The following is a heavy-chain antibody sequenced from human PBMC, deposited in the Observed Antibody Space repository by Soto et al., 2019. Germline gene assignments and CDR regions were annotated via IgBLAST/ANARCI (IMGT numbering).Heavy chain of an antibody. Sequence: QVQLVESGGGVVQPGGSLRLSCAASGFTFSSYCMHWVRQAPGKGLEWVAVISYDGSNKYYADSVKGRFTISRDNSKNTRYQQMNSPRDEDTAVYYCAKDQLATEIVVVTAAIDYWDQGTLVTVSS. V-gene: IGHV3-30*18. CDR1: GFTFSSYC. J-gene: IGHJ4*02. CDR2: ISYDGSNK. D-gene: IGHD2-21*02. CDR3: AKDQLATEIVVVTAAIDY.